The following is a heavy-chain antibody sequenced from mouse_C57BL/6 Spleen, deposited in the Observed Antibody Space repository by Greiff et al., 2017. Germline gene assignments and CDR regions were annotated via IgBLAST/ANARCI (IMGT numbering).Heavy chain of an antibody. CDR3: ARERTAQATRAMDY. V-gene: IGHV1-55*01. CDR2: IYPGSGST. D-gene: IGHD3-2*02. Sequence: QVQLQQPGAELVKPGASVKMSCKASGYTFTSYWITWMKQRPGQGLEWIGDIYPGSGSTNYNEKFKSKATLTVDTSSSTAYMQLSSLTSEDSAVYYCARERTAQATRAMDYWGQGTSVTVSS. J-gene: IGHJ4*01. CDR1: GYTFTSYW.